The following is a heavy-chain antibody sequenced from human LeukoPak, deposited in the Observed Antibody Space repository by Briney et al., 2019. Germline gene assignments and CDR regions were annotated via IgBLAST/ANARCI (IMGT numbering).Heavy chain of an antibody. V-gene: IGHV3-48*03. CDR3: ARDGGTDYSFDY. CDR2: INSIGTTT. D-gene: IGHD3-10*01. CDR1: GFTFSSYE. J-gene: IGHJ4*02. Sequence: GGSLRLSCSASGFTFSSYEMNWVRQAPGKGLERLSYINSIGTTTHYADPVKGRFTISRDNAKNSLYLQVNSLRAEDTAVYYCARDGGTDYSFDYWGLGTLVTVSS.